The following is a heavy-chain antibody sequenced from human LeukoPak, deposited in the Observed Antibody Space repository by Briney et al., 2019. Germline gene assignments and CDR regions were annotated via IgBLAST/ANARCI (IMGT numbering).Heavy chain of an antibody. V-gene: IGHV4-34*01. CDR2: INHSGNT. CDR3: ARARCGGDCYPNWFDP. CDR1: GGSFSGYY. Sequence: SETLSLTCAVYGGSFSGYYWRWIRQPPGKGLEWIGEINHSGNTNYNPSFKSRVTISVDTSKNQFSLKLRSVTAADTAVYYCARARCGGDCYPNWFDPWGQGTLVTVSS. J-gene: IGHJ5*02. D-gene: IGHD2-21*02.